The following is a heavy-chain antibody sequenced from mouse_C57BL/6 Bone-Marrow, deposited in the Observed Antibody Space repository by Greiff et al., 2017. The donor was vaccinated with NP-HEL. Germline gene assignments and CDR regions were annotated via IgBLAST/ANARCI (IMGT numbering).Heavy chain of an antibody. CDR3: ASYYPSFAY. D-gene: IGHD1-1*02. J-gene: IGHJ3*01. CDR1: GYAFSSSW. V-gene: IGHV1-82*01. Sequence: QVQLQQSGPELVKPGASVKISCKASGYAFSSSWMNWVKQRPGKGLEWIGRIYPGDGDTNYNGKFKGKATLTADKSSSTADMQLSSLTSEDSAVYFCASYYPSFAYWGQGTLVTVSA. CDR2: IYPGDGDT.